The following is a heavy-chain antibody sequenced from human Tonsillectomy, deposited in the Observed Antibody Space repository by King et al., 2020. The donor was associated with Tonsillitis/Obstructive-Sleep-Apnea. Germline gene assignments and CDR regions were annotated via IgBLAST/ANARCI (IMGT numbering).Heavy chain of an antibody. D-gene: IGHD6-19*01. CDR3: ARGHSSGWTTFDH. J-gene: IGHJ4*02. V-gene: IGHV3-20*01. CDR2: INWNGGST. Sequence: VQLVQSGGGVVRPGGSLRLSCAASGFTFDNHGMSWVRQAPGKGLEWVSGINWNGGSTRYADSVKGRFTISRDNAKNSLYLQMNSLRAEDTALYHCARGHSSGWTTFDHWGQGTLVTVSS. CDR1: GFTFDNHG.